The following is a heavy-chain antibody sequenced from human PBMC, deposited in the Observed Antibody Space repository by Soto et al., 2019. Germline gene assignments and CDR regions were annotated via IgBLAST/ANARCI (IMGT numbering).Heavy chain of an antibody. V-gene: IGHV1-2*04. CDR3: ARGILPYYYDSSGYYQFSY. J-gene: IGHJ4*02. Sequence: ASVKVSCKASGYTFTSYGISWLRQAPGQGLEWMGWINPNSGGTNYAQKFQGWVTMTRDTSISTAYMELSRLRSDDTAVYYCARGILPYYYDSSGYYQFSYWGQGTLVTVSS. D-gene: IGHD3-22*01. CDR2: INPNSGGT. CDR1: GYTFTSYG.